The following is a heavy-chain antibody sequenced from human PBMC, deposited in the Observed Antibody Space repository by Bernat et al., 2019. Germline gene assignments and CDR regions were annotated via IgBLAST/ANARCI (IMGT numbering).Heavy chain of an antibody. J-gene: IGHJ3*02. CDR1: RFTFNNYA. D-gene: IGHD2/OR15-2a*01. V-gene: IGHV3-30-3*01. CDR2: ISVDGSNT. Sequence: QVQLVESGGGVVQPGRSLRLSCAASRFTFNNYAMHWVRQAPGKGLEWMASISVDGSNTFYTDSVKGRFTISRDNSKNTLYLQMDSLRPEDTAVYHCVRRNNAFDIWGQGTMVTVSS. CDR3: VRRNNAFDI.